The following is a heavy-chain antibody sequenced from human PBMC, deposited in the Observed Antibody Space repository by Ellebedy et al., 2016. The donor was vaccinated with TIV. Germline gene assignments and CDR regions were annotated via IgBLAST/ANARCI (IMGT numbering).Heavy chain of an antibody. CDR3: AKLGHRATPDDS. CDR2: IDLSDSDT. J-gene: IGHJ4*02. D-gene: IGHD1-14*01. Sequence: GESLKISCQGSAYSFINYWIVWVRQMPGRGLEWMGIIDLSDSDTRYSPSFQGQVTISADRSVTTAYLHFNSLKPSDTAVYYCAKLGHRATPDDSWGQGTLVTDSS. CDR1: AYSFINYW. V-gene: IGHV5-51*01.